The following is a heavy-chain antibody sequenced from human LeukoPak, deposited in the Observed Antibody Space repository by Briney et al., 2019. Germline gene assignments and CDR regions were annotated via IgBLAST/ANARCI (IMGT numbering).Heavy chain of an antibody. Sequence: GRSLRLSCVVSGFTFSSYGMHWVRQAPGKGLEWVALIWYDGSNKYYADSVKGRFTISRDNSKNTLYLQMNSLRADDTAVYYCARDAFTTYDTGGGYFDYWGQGTLVTVSS. D-gene: IGHD3-22*01. CDR3: ARDAFTTYDTGGGYFDY. CDR1: GFTFSSYG. V-gene: IGHV3-33*01. CDR2: IWYDGSNK. J-gene: IGHJ4*02.